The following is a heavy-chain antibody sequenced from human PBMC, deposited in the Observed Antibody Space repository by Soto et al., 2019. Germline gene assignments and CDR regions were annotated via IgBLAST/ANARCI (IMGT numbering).Heavy chain of an antibody. Sequence: QVQLVQSGAEVKKLGASVKVSCKASGDTFTDYYIHWVRQAPGQGLEWMGTVNPSGGHTTYEQHFWGRMSMTRDTSTSTLYMGLTSLTSEDTAIYYCARGGHVVVVTAALDYWGQGTLVTVSS. CDR1: GDTFTDYY. CDR2: VNPSGGHT. V-gene: IGHV1-46*01. J-gene: IGHJ4*02. D-gene: IGHD2-21*02. CDR3: ARGGHVVVVTAALDY.